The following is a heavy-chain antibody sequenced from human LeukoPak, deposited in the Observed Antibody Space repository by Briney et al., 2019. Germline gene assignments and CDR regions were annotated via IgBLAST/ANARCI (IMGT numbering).Heavy chain of an antibody. D-gene: IGHD3-10*01. CDR2: ISYSGST. J-gene: IGHJ4*02. CDR1: GGSISSSDFN. V-gene: IGHV4-39*02. Sequence: SETLSLTCTVSGGSISSSDFNWGWIRQPPGKGLEWIGVISYSGSTYYNPSLKSRVTISVDTSKSHFSLKLSSVTAADTAVYYCARDSGSTPYWGQGTLVTVSS. CDR3: ARDSGSTPY.